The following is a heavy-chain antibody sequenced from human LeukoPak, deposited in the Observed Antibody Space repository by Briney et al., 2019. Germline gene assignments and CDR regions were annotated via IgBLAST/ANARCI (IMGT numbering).Heavy chain of an antibody. CDR1: GGTFSSYA. J-gene: IGHJ4*02. CDR2: INPNSGGT. D-gene: IGHD5-24*01. V-gene: IGHV1-2*02. CDR3: ARDGTGVYNLVQY. Sequence: ASVTVSCKASGGTFSSYAISWVRQAPGQGLEWMGWINPNSGGTNYAQKFQGRVTMTRDTSISAVYMELSRLRSDDTAVYYCARDGTGVYNLVQYWGQGTLVTVSS.